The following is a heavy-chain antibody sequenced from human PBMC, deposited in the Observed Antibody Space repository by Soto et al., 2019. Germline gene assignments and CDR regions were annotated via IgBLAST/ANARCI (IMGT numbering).Heavy chain of an antibody. CDR2: INGSGSTF. D-gene: IGHD3-16*01. Sequence: EVQLLESGGGLVQPGGSLRLSCAASRFTFSNYAMSWVRRAPGQGLEWVSAINGSGSTFFYADSVKGRFFISRDNSKNTLSLQMNSLRAEDTAVYYCARRVLLPLVKTHWYFDLWGRATPVTVSS. CDR3: ARRVLLPLVKTHWYFDL. V-gene: IGHV3-23*01. CDR1: RFTFSNYA. J-gene: IGHJ2*01.